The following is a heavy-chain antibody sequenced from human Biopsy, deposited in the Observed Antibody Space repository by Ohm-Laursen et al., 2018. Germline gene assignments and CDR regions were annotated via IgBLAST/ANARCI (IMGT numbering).Heavy chain of an antibody. Sequence: GALVKVSCKASGYAFIGSYIHWVRQAPGQGLEWIGHINPHTGVTKYAQKFLDRITMTGDTSISTAYMDLSRLTSADTGIYYCARPSGGVSTIGFDPWGQGTLVIVSS. CDR1: GYAFIGSY. J-gene: IGHJ5*02. CDR2: INPHTGVT. D-gene: IGHD5/OR15-5a*01. CDR3: ARPSGGVSTIGFDP. V-gene: IGHV1-2*05.